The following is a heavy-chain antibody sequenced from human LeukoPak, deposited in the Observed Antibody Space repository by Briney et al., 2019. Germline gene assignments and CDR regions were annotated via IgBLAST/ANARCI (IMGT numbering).Heavy chain of an antibody. CDR3: ARESETSGWYDY. CDR2: ISGDGGST. J-gene: IGHJ4*02. Sequence: PGGTLRLSCTVPGFIFDNYAIHWVRQAPGKGLELVSLISGDGGSTFYADSVRGRFTISRDNTRKSLSLQMSSLRSEDTALYYCARESETSGWYDYWGQGTLVTVSS. D-gene: IGHD6-19*01. V-gene: IGHV3-43*02. CDR1: GFIFDNYA.